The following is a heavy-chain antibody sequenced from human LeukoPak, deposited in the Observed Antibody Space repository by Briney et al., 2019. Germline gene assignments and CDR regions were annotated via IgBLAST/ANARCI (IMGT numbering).Heavy chain of an antibody. D-gene: IGHD3-10*01. CDR2: IYSGGST. J-gene: IGHJ6*04. Sequence: GGSLRLSCAASGFTVSNNYMSWVRQAPGKGLEWVSVIYSGGSTYYADSVKGRFTISRDNSKNTLYLQMNSLRIEDTAVYYCVGVETITMVRGASGDVWGKGTTVTVSS. V-gene: IGHV3-66*02. CDR3: VGVETITMVRGASGDV. CDR1: GFTVSNNY.